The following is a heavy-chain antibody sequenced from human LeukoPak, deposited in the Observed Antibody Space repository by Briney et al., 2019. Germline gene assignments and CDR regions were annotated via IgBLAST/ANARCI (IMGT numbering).Heavy chain of an antibody. V-gene: IGHV3-74*01. Sequence: PGGSLRLSCGASGFTFSSYWMHWVRQAPGKGLVWISRINSDGSTTSYADSVKGRFTISRDNAKNSLYLQMNSLRVEDTAVYYCARDGGIIRFGGQDVWGQGTTVTVS. CDR3: ARDGGIIRFGGQDV. D-gene: IGHD3-16*01. CDR2: INSDGSTT. J-gene: IGHJ6*02. CDR1: GFTFSSYW.